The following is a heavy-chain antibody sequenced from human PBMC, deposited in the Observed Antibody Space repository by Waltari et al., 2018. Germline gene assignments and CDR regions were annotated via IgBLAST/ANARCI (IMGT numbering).Heavy chain of an antibody. Sequence: EVQLVESGGGLVQPGGSLRLPCAASGFTFRSYSMNWVRQAPGKGLEWLSYIGSSSGSMDYADSVKGRFTISRDNAKNSLFLEMNSLRAADTAVYYCVRDHRWAFDIWGQGTMVTVSS. CDR3: VRDHRWAFDI. V-gene: IGHV3-48*01. CDR1: GFTFRSYS. CDR2: IGSSSGSM. J-gene: IGHJ3*02. D-gene: IGHD3-16*02.